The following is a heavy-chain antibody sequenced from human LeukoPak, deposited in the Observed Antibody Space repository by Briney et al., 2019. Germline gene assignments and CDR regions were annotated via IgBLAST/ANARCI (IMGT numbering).Heavy chain of an antibody. J-gene: IGHJ6*02. Sequence: ASVKVSCKASGYTFTGYYMHWVRQAPGQGLEWMGWINPNSGGTNYAQKFQGRVTMTGDTSISTAYVELSRLRSDDTAVYYCARDSNTYYYDSSGPPVWGQGTTVTVSS. CDR2: INPNSGGT. D-gene: IGHD3-22*01. CDR3: ARDSNTYYYDSSGPPV. CDR1: GYTFTGYY. V-gene: IGHV1-2*02.